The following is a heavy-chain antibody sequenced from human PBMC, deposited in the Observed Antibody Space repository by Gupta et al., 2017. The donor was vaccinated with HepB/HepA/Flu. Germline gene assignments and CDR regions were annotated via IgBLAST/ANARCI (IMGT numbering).Heavy chain of an antibody. J-gene: IGHJ4*02. Sequence: QLQLQESGPGLVKPSETLSLTCTVPGGSISSSSYYWGWIRQPPGKGLEWIGSIYYSGSTYYNPSLKSRVTISVDTSKNQFSLKLSSVTAADTAVYYCARLRGITIFGVVIKDHFDYWGQGTLVTVSS. D-gene: IGHD3-3*01. V-gene: IGHV4-39*01. CDR2: IYYSGST. CDR1: GGSISSSSYY. CDR3: ARLRGITIFGVVIKDHFDY.